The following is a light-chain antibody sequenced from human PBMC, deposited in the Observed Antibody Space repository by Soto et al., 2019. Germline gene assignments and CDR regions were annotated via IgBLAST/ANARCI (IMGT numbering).Light chain of an antibody. V-gene: IGLV2-8*01. Sequence: QSALTQPPPASGFPGQSVTTSFTATSGDVRAYNDVSWYQQYPGKDPKLMIYEVNNRPSGSPDRFSGSKSGKTAPLTVSGLQPEDEADYHCTSYAGSNIWVFGGGTKLTVL. CDR1: SGDVRAYND. CDR2: EVN. CDR3: TSYAGSNIWV. J-gene: IGLJ3*02.